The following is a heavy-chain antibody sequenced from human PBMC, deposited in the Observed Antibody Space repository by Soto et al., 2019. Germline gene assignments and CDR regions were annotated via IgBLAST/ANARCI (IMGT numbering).Heavy chain of an antibody. D-gene: IGHD2-15*01. CDR1: GGTFSSYA. V-gene: IGHV1-69*13. CDR3: ARKARYCSGGSCYSGLGY. J-gene: IGHJ4*02. Sequence: SVKVSCKASGGTFSSYAISWVRQAPGQGLEWMGGIIPIFGTANYAQKFQGRVTITADESTSTAYMELSSLRSEDTAVYYCARKARYCSGGSCYSGLGYWGQGTLVTV. CDR2: IIPIFGTA.